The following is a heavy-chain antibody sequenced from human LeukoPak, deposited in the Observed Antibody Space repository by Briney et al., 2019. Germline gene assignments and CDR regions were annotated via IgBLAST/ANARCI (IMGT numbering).Heavy chain of an antibody. CDR1: GGSISSGDYY. V-gene: IGHV4-30-4*08. Sequence: SQTLSLTCTVSGGSISSGDYYWSWIRQPPGKGLEWIGYIYYSGSTYYSPSLKSRVTISVDTSKNQFSLKLSSVTAADTAVYYCARFIGYCSSTSCYMYDYWGQGTLVTVSS. J-gene: IGHJ4*02. CDR3: ARFIGYCSSTSCYMYDY. CDR2: IYYSGST. D-gene: IGHD2-2*02.